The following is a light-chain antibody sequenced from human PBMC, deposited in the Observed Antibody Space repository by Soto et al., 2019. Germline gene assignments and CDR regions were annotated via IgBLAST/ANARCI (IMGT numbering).Light chain of an antibody. CDR1: SSDVGGYNY. J-gene: IGLJ1*01. V-gene: IGLV2-14*03. CDR2: DVS. CDR3: SSYTTSNTRQIV. Sequence: ALTQPASVSGSPGQSITISCTGTSSDVGGYNYVSWYQHHPGKAPKLIIYDVSNRPSGVSNRFSGSKSGNTASLTISGLQPEDEADYYCSSYTTSNTRQIVFGTGTKVTV.